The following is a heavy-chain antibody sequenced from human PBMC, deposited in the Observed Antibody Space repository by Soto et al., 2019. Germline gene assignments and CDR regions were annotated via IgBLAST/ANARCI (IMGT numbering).Heavy chain of an antibody. J-gene: IGHJ4*02. CDR1: GFTFNTYA. CDR2: IDGSGNNA. CDR3: AKDGRLLDYLFNSALDH. D-gene: IGHD3-3*01. Sequence: EVQLLESGGGLVLPGESLRLSCAASGFTFNTYAMNWVRQAPGKGLEWVSAIDGSGNNAYYADSVRGRFSIFRDNSKSKVSLQMNRLRAEDTAIYYCAKDGRLLDYLFNSALDHWGQGTLVAVSS. V-gene: IGHV3-23*01.